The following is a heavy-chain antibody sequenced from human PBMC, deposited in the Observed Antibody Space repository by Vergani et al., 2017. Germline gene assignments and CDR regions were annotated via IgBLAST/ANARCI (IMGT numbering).Heavy chain of an antibody. CDR3: AKGIGLGYSGYDCVDY. CDR1: GFTFSSYS. V-gene: IGHV3-23*04. J-gene: IGHJ4*02. D-gene: IGHD5-12*01. Sequence: EVQLVESGGGLVKPGGSLRLSCAASGFTFSSYSMNWVRQAPGKGLEWVSAISGSGGSTYYADSVKGRFTISRDNSKNTLYLQMNSLRAEDTAVYYCAKGIGLGYSGYDCVDYWGQGTLVTVSS. CDR2: ISGSGGST.